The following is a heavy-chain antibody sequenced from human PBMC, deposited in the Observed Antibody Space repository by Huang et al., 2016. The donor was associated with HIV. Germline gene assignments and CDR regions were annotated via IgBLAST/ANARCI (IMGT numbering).Heavy chain of an antibody. CDR1: GFSISSYW. Sequence: EVQLVESGGGLVQPGGSLRLSCAASGFSISSYWMHWVRQAPRKGLWWVSRSNSEGSSTSYADSVKGRFTISRDNAKNTLYLQMNSLRAEDTAVYYCARDPRIQSWLNFFDYWGQGTLVSVSS. CDR2: SNSEGSST. V-gene: IGHV3-74*01. CDR3: ARDPRIQSWLNFFDY. J-gene: IGHJ4*02. D-gene: IGHD3-22*01.